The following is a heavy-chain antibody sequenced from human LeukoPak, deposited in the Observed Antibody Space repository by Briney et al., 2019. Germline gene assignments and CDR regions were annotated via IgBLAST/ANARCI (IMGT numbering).Heavy chain of an antibody. CDR2: ISSSSNYI. Sequence: GGSLRLSCAASGFTFSSYSMNWVRQAPGKGLEWVSSISSSSNYIYYADSVKGRFTISRDNAKNSLYLQMNSLRAEDTAVYYCARSDTAMDDDWFDPWGQGTLVTVSS. J-gene: IGHJ5*02. D-gene: IGHD5-18*01. V-gene: IGHV3-21*01. CDR1: GFTFSSYS. CDR3: ARSDTAMDDDWFDP.